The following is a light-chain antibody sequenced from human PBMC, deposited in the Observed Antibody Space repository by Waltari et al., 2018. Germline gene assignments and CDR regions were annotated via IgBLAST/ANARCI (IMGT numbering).Light chain of an antibody. CDR2: LGS. V-gene: IGKV2-28*01. J-gene: IGKJ4*01. CDR1: QSLLYSNGYNY. CDR3: MQALQTPLT. Sequence: EIVLTQSPLSLPVTPGEPAPISCRSSQSLLYSNGYNYFDWYLQKPGQSPQLLIYLGSNRASGVPDRFSGSGSGTDFTLKITRVEAEDVGVYYCMQALQTPLTFGGGTKVEIK.